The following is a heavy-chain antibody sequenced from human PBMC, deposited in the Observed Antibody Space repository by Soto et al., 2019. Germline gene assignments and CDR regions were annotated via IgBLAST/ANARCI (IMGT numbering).Heavy chain of an antibody. D-gene: IGHD6-6*01. J-gene: IGHJ5*02. V-gene: IGHV3-7*05. Sequence: EVQLEESGGGLVQPGGSLRLSCAASGFTFSSYWMSWVRQAPGRGLEGVANINEDGSRKSYVDSVKDRFTISRDNAKNSLSLHMNSLRADDTAVYYCARGSGSSSSWGQGTLVTVSS. CDR3: ARGSGSSSS. CDR2: INEDGSRK. CDR1: GFTFSSYW.